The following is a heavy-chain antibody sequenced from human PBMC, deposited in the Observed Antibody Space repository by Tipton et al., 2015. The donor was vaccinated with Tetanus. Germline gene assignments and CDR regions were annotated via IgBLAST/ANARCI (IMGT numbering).Heavy chain of an antibody. Sequence: TLSLTCAVSGGSFSGFYWSWIRQPPGKGLEWIGEINHRGGTSYNPSLKSRVTISVDTSKNQFSLNMSSVTAADTAVYYCARQEPPRRFFYDSTGSSGWGQGTLVIVSS. CDR1: GGSFSGFY. J-gene: IGHJ4*02. CDR3: ARQEPPRRFFYDSTGSSG. V-gene: IGHV4-34*01. D-gene: IGHD3-22*01. CDR2: INHRGGT.